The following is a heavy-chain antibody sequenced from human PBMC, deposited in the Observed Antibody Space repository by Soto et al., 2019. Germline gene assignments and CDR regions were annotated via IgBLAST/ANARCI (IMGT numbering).Heavy chain of an antibody. CDR2: ISGSGGST. V-gene: IGHV3-23*01. CDR1: GFTCRGYA. J-gene: IGHJ6*02. CDR3: AKDGATIFGVVIVPNYYYYGMDV. Sequence: PGGSLRLSCAASGFTCRGYAMSWVRQAPGKGLEWVSAISGSGGSTYYADSVKGRFTISRDNSKNTLYLQMNSLRAEDTAVYYCAKDGATIFGVVIVPNYYYYGMDVWGQGTTVTVSS. D-gene: IGHD3-3*01.